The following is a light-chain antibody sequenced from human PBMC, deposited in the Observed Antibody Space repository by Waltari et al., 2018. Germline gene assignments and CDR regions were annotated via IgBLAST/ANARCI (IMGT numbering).Light chain of an antibody. CDR3: QSYDSRLSARV. CDR1: SPNIGAGYD. CDR2: ANS. V-gene: IGLV1-40*01. J-gene: IGLJ3*02. Sequence: QSILAQPPSVSGAPGLTVTISCTVNSPNIGAGYDVHWYQHLPGTAPKRLIFANSNRPSGVPDRFSGTKSAASASLAIIGLQTEDEGDYYCQSYDSRLSARVFGGGTRLTVL.